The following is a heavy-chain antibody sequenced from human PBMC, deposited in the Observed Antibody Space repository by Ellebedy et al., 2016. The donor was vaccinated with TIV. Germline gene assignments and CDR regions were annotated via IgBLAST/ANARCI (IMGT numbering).Heavy chain of an antibody. J-gene: IGHJ4*02. Sequence: GESLKISXAASGFTFSRYWMHWVRQVPGKGLVWVSRINSDGSSTNYADFVEGRFTISRDNAKNTLCLQMNSLRAEDTAVYYCARGGNYVTGSYGYWGQGTLVTVSS. CDR1: GFTFSRYW. D-gene: IGHD3-10*01. V-gene: IGHV3-74*01. CDR3: ARGGNYVTGSYGY. CDR2: INSDGSST.